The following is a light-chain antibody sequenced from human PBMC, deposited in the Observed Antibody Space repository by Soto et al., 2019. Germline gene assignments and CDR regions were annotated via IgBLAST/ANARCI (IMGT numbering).Light chain of an antibody. Sequence: DIQMAQSPSTLSASVGDRVTITCRASQSLTTWLAWYQQKPGKAPKLLISKASSLESGVPSRFSGSGFGTEFTLTISSLQPDDFATYYCQQYNSYLWTFGQGTKVEIK. V-gene: IGKV1-5*03. CDR2: KAS. CDR1: QSLTTW. J-gene: IGKJ1*01. CDR3: QQYNSYLWT.